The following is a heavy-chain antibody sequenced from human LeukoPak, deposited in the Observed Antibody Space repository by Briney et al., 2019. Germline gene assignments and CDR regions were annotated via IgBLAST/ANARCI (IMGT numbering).Heavy chain of an antibody. Sequence: PSETLSLACAVYGGSFSGYYWSWIRQPPGKGLEWIGEINHSGSTNYNPSLKSRVTISVDTSKNQFSLKLSSVTAADTAVYYCAPMVYDSSGYLGGYWGQGTLVTVSS. CDR2: INHSGST. J-gene: IGHJ4*02. CDR3: APMVYDSSGYLGGY. V-gene: IGHV4-34*01. D-gene: IGHD3-22*01. CDR1: GGSFSGYY.